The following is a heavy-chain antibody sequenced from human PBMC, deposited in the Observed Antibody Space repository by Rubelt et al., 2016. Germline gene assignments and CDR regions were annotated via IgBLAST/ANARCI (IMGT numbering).Heavy chain of an antibody. CDR1: GFTLSSHN. D-gene: IGHD1-1*01. Sequence: EVQLVESGGGLVQPGGSLRLSCAASGFTLSSHNMNWVRQAPGKGLEWVSYLDANGDTRYPDSVRGRFTISRDAAKNSLVLQMSSLRDDDTAVYYCARISRLEERYWGQGTRVTVAS. V-gene: IGHV3-48*02. CDR2: LDANGDTR. CDR3: ARISRLEERY. J-gene: IGHJ4*02.